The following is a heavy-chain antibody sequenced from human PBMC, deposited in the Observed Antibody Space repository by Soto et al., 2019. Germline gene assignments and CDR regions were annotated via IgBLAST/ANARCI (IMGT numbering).Heavy chain of an antibody. CDR2: ISGGGNKT. J-gene: IGHJ6*02. CDR3: AKPSQQLVTPYYYFYGMDV. V-gene: IGHV3-23*01. CDR1: GFTFNNYA. D-gene: IGHD6-13*01. Sequence: EVQLLESGGGLGQPGGSLRLSCAASGFTFNNYAMSWVRQAPGKGLEWVSGISGGGNKTYYADSVKGRFTISRDNSKNTLYLQMNSLRAEDTAVYYCAKPSQQLVTPYYYFYGMDVWGPGTTVTVAS.